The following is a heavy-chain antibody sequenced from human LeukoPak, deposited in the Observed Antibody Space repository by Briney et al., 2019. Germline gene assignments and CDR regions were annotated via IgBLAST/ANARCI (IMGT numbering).Heavy chain of an antibody. CDR2: IIPIFGTA. Sequence: SVKVSCKASGGTFSSYAISWVRQAPGQGLEWMGGIIPIFGTANYAQKFQGRVTITADESTSTAYMELSSLRSEDMAVYYCARRARIAARYNWFDPWGQGTLVTVSS. CDR1: GGTFSSYA. V-gene: IGHV1-69*13. CDR3: ARRARIAARYNWFDP. J-gene: IGHJ5*02. D-gene: IGHD6-6*01.